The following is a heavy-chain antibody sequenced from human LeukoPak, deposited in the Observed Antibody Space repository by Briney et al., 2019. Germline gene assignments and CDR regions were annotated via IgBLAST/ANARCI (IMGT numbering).Heavy chain of an antibody. CDR1: GYTFTSYG. CDR3: ARGRRTMVRGVMGYYFDY. CDR2: MNPNSGNT. D-gene: IGHD3-10*01. J-gene: IGHJ4*02. Sequence: ASVKVSCKASGYTFTSYGISWVRQAPGQGLEWMGWMNPNSGNTGYAQKFQGRVTMTRNTSISTAYMELSSLRSEDTAVYYCARGRRTMVRGVMGYYFDYWGQGTLVTVSS. V-gene: IGHV1-8*02.